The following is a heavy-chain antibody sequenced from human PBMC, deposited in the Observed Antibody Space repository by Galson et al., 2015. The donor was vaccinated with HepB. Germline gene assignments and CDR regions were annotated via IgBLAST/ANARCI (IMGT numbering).Heavy chain of an antibody. CDR2: IYWDDDK. CDR3: AHRRLRFLEWLRNSGTKYGFVG. D-gene: IGHD3-3*01. J-gene: IGHJ3*01. CDR1: GFSLSTSGVG. V-gene: IGHV2-5*02. Sequence: PALVKPTQTLTLTCTFSGFSLSTSGVGVGWIRQPPGKALEWLALIYWDDDKRYSPSLKSRLTVTKDTSKNQVVLTMTNMDPVDTATYYCAHRRLRFLEWLRNSGTKYGFVGWGHGTLVTVSS.